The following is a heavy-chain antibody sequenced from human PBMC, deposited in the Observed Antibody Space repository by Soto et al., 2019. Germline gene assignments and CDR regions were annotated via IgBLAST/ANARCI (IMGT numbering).Heavy chain of an antibody. J-gene: IGHJ5*02. V-gene: IGHV1-3*01. CDR3: ERDLAYYYDSSGYSYNWFDP. Sequence: QVQLVQSGAEVKKPGASVKVSCKASGYTFTSYAMHWVRQAPGQRLEWMGWINAGNGNTKYSQKFQGRVTITRDTSASTAYMELSSLRSEDTAVYYCERDLAYYYDSSGYSYNWFDPWGQGTLVTVSS. D-gene: IGHD3-22*01. CDR2: INAGNGNT. CDR1: GYTFTSYA.